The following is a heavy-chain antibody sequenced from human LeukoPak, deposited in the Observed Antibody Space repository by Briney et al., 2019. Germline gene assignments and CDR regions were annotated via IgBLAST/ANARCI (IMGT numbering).Heavy chain of an antibody. V-gene: IGHV1-2*02. Sequence: ASVKVSCKASGYTFTGYYMHWVRQAPGQGLEWMGWINPNSGGTNYAQKFQGRVTMTSDTSISTHYMELSRLRSDDTAFYCCARGEYRYGHDYWGQGSLVTVSS. CDR1: GYTFTGYY. J-gene: IGHJ4*02. CDR3: ARGEYRYGHDY. CDR2: INPNSGGT. D-gene: IGHD5-18*01.